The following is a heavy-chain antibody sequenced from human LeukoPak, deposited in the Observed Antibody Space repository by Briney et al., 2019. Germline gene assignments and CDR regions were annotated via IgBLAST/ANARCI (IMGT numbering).Heavy chain of an antibody. J-gene: IGHJ4*02. Sequence: GGSLRLSCAASGFTFSSYAMHWVRQAPGKGLEYVSAISSNGGSTYYANSVKGRFTISRDNSKNTLYLQMGSLRAEDMAVYYCARGDGYNLLGGPIDYWGQGTLVTVSS. CDR3: ARGDGYNLLGGPIDY. D-gene: IGHD5-24*01. CDR2: ISSNGGST. CDR1: GFTFSSYA. V-gene: IGHV3-64*01.